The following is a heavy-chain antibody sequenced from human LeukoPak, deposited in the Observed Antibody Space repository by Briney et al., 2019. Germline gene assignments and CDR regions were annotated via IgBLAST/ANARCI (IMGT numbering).Heavy chain of an antibody. CDR1: GGSISSGGYS. D-gene: IGHD3-22*01. Sequence: SETLSLTCAVSGGSISSGGYSWSWIRQPPGKGLEWIGYIYHSGSTYYNPSLKSRVTISVDRSKNQFSLKLSSVTAADTAVYYCARANYYDSSGYYLLRDSWYFDLWGRGTLVTVSS. J-gene: IGHJ2*01. V-gene: IGHV4-30-2*01. CDR3: ARANYYDSSGYYLLRDSWYFDL. CDR2: IYHSGST.